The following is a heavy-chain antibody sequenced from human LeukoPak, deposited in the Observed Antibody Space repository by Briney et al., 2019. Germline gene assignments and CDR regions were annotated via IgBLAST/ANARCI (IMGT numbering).Heavy chain of an antibody. D-gene: IGHD4-17*01. CDR3: ARVPYGDYIEYYYMDV. V-gene: IGHV1-3*03. J-gene: IGHJ6*03. Sequence: GASVKVSCKASGYTFTSYAMHWVRQAPGQRLEWMGWINAGNGNTKYSQEFQGRVTITADESTSTAYMELSSLRSEDTAVYYCARVPYGDYIEYYYMDVWGKGTTVTISS. CDR1: GYTFTSYA. CDR2: INAGNGNT.